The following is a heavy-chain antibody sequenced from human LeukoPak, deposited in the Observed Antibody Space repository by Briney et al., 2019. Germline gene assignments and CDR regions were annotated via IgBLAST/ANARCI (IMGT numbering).Heavy chain of an antibody. CDR3: ARAGAYCGGDCYQYYFDY. CDR1: GGTFSNYA. J-gene: IGHJ4*02. V-gene: IGHV1-69*04. Sequence: SVKVSCKASGGTFSNYAINWVRQAPGQGLEWMGRIIPIFGIANYAQKFQGRVTITADKSTSTAYIELSSLSSEDTAVYCCARAGAYCGGDCYQYYFDYWGQGTLVTVSS. CDR2: IIPIFGIA. D-gene: IGHD2-21*02.